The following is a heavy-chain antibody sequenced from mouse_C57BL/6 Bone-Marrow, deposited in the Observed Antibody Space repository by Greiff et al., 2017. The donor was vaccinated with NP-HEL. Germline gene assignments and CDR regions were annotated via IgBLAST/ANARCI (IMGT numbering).Heavy chain of an antibody. CDR2: ISNLAYSI. V-gene: IGHV5-15*01. J-gene: IGHJ4*01. CDR1: GFTFSDYG. Sequence: DVQLVESGGGLVQPGGSLKLSCAASGFTFSDYGMAWVRQAPRKGPEWVAFISNLAYSIYYADTVTGRFTISRENAKNTLYLEMSSLRSEDTAMYYCARLHYYGTPYCAMDYWGQGTSVTVSS. CDR3: ARLHYYGTPYCAMDY. D-gene: IGHD1-1*01.